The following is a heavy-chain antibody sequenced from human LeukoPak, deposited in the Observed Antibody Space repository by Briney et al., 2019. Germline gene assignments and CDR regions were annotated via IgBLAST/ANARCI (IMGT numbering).Heavy chain of an antibody. V-gene: IGHV4-59*01. D-gene: IGHD3-10*01. CDR1: GGSISSYY. CDR2: IYYSGST. CDR3: ARLGGSGSSGGYFDY. Sequence: SETLSLTCTVSGGSISSYYWSWIRQPPGKGLEWIGYIYYSGSTNYNPSPKSRVTISVDTSKNQFSLKLSSVTAADTAVYYCARLGGSGSSGGYFDYWGQGTLVTVSS. J-gene: IGHJ4*02.